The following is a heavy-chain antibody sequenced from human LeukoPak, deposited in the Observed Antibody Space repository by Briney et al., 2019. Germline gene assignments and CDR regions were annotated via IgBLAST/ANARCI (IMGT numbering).Heavy chain of an antibody. CDR3: ARARNYDFWSGYLYYFDY. D-gene: IGHD3-3*01. J-gene: IGHJ4*02. V-gene: IGHV4-34*01. CDR1: GGSFSGYY. CDR2: INHSGST. Sequence: SETLSLTCAVYGGSFSGYYWSWIRQPPGKGLEWIGEINHSGSTNYNPSLKSRVTISVDTSKNQFSLKLSSVTAADTAVYYCARARNYDFWSGYLYYFDYWGQGNLVTVSS.